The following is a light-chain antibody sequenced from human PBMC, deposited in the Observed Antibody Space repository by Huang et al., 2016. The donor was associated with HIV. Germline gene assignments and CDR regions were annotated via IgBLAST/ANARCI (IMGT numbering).Light chain of an antibody. CDR3: QQSYNTPRT. Sequence: DIQMTQSPPSLSASVGDRVTITCRASQNINNHLNWYQQKLGKAPELLIFSASTLYSGLPLSKFSGSGSGTNITLNNTGLQPEDSATYYCQQSYNTPRTFGQGTHLEI. V-gene: IGKV1-39*01. CDR1: QNINNH. CDR2: SAS. J-gene: IGKJ2*01.